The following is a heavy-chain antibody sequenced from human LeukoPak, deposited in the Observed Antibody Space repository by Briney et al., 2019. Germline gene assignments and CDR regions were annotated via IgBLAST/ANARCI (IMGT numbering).Heavy chain of an antibody. CDR1: GYTFTGYY. V-gene: IGHV1-2*02. D-gene: IGHD5-18*01. CDR2: IIPIFGTA. J-gene: IGHJ4*02. Sequence: ASVKVSCKASGYTFTGYYMHWVRQAPGQGLEWMGGIIPIFGTANYAQKFQGRVTMTRNTSISTAYMELSSLRSEDTAVYYCARAYTAIVLDYWGQGTLVTVSS. CDR3: ARAYTAIVLDY.